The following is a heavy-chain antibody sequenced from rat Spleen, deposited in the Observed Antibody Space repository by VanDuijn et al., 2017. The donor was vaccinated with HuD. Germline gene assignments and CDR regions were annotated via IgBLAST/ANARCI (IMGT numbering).Heavy chain of an antibody. J-gene: IGHJ2*01. CDR1: GFTFSDYY. V-gene: IGHV5-25*01. Sequence: EVQLVESGGGLVQPGGSMKLSCAASGFTFSDYYMAWVRQAPTKGLEWVASINTGGGNTYYRGSVKGRFTISRDNAKSTLYLQMDSLRSEDTATYYCVRHHRSGRYYFDYWGQGVMVTVSS. CDR3: VRHHRSGRYYFDY. CDR2: INTGGGNT. D-gene: IGHD1-12*01.